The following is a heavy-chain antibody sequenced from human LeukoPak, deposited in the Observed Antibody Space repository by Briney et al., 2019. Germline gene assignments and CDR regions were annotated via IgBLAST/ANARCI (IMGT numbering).Heavy chain of an antibody. CDR1: GFTFSSYG. D-gene: IGHD6-6*01. CDR3: AKVSSSSSSNY. J-gene: IGHJ4*02. Sequence: GRSLRLSCAASGFTFSSYGMHWVRQAPGKGLEWVAVISYDGSNKYYADSVKGRFTISRDNSKNTLYLQMNSLRAEDTAVYYCAKVSSSSSSNYRGQGTLVTVSS. V-gene: IGHV3-30*18. CDR2: ISYDGSNK.